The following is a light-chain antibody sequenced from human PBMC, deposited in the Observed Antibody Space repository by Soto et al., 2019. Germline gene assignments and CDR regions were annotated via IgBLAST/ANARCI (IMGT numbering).Light chain of an antibody. Sequence: EIVLTQSPGTLSLSPGEGATLSCRASQSVTGTNLAWYQQRPGQAPRLLIYDAVRRATGIPDRFSGSGSGTDFTLTISRLEPEDFAVYYCHQYGSSLGTFGQRTKVDIK. V-gene: IGKV3-20*01. CDR3: HQYGSSLGT. CDR1: QSVTGTN. J-gene: IGKJ2*01. CDR2: DAV.